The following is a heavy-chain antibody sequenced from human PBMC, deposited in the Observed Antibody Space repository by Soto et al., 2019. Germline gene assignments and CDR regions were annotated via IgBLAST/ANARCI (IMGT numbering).Heavy chain of an antibody. D-gene: IGHD6-19*01. J-gene: IGHJ4*02. V-gene: IGHV4-39*01. CDR2: IYYDGSV. CDR1: GGAIRNSIYY. Sequence: PSETLSLTCTVSGGAIRNSIYYWGWIRQPPGKGLEWIGTIYYDGSVAYSPSLKSRVTLSVDTSRNHFSVKINSVTAADTAVYFCARHRIAVAGPLDYWGQGTLVT. CDR3: ARHRIAVAGPLDY.